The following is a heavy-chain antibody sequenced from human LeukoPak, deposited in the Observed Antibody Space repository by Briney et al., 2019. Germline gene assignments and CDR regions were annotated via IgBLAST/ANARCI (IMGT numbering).Heavy chain of an antibody. CDR3: ARVGYNYGTKNWFDP. Sequence: GGSLRLSCAASGFSFSDYSMTWVRRAPGKGLVWVSRINSDGSSTNYADSVKGRFTISRDNAKNTLYLQMNSLRAEDTAVYYCARVGYNYGTKNWFDPWGQGTLVTVSS. V-gene: IGHV3-74*01. D-gene: IGHD5-18*01. J-gene: IGHJ5*02. CDR2: INSDGSST. CDR1: GFSFSDYS.